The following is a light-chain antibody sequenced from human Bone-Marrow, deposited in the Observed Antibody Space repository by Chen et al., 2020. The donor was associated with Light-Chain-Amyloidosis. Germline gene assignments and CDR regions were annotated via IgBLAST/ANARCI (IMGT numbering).Light chain of an antibody. CDR3: QQYNNWPLT. CDR2: GAS. Sequence: VMTQSPVALSVSPGDTATLSCRASQSIRGNLAWYQQRPGQAPRLLIYGASARATGIPARFSGSGFETDFTLTISTIQPEDFAVYYCQQYNNWPLTFGQGTRVDIK. J-gene: IGKJ1*01. V-gene: IGKV3-15*01. CDR1: QSIRGN.